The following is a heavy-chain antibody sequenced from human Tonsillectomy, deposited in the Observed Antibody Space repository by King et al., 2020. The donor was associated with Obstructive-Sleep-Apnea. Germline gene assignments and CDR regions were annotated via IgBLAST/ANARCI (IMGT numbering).Heavy chain of an antibody. D-gene: IGHD6-13*01. CDR2: IYPSGTS. Sequence: QLQESGSGLVKPSQTLSLTCAVSGGSIGSGDYSWNWIRQQPGKGLEWIGYIYPSGTSYYSPSLKSRVTISVDRSKNQFSLKLTSVTAADTAVYYCARTLDQQLAIFDYWGQGTLVTVSS. CDR3: ARTLDQQLAIFDY. V-gene: IGHV4-30-2*01. CDR1: GGSIGSGDYS. J-gene: IGHJ4*02.